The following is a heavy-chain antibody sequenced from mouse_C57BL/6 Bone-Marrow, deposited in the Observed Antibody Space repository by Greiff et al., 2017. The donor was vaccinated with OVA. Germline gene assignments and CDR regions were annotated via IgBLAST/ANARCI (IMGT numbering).Heavy chain of an antibody. J-gene: IGHJ4*01. CDR3: ISYGSYYDYGDRFYYAMDY. Sequence: QVQLQQPGAELVKPGASVKLSCKASGYTFTSYWMHWVKQRPGQGLEWIGMIHPNSGSTNYNEKFKSKATLTVDKSSSTAYMQLSSLTSEDSAVYYCISYGSYYDYGDRFYYAMDYWGQGTSVTVSS. D-gene: IGHD2-4*01. V-gene: IGHV1-64*01. CDR2: IHPNSGST. CDR1: GYTFTSYW.